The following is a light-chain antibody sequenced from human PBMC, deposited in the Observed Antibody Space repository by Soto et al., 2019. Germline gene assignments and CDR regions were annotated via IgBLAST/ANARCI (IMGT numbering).Light chain of an antibody. Sequence: EIVLTQSPATLSLSPGERATLSCRASQSVSSYLAWYQQKPGQAPRLLIYDASNRATGIPDRFSGSGSGTDFTLTISSLEPEDFATYYCQXLESYPTTYGRGTRVDIK. V-gene: IGKV3-11*01. CDR3: QXLESYPTT. J-gene: IGKJ4*01. CDR1: QSVSSY. CDR2: DAS.